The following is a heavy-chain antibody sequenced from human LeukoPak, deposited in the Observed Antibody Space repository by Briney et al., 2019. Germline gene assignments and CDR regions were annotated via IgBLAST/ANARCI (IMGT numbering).Heavy chain of an antibody. J-gene: IGHJ4*02. CDR2: ISGSGGST. CDR1: GFTFSSYA. Sequence: GGSLRLPCAASGFTFSSYAMSWVRQAPGKGLEWVSGISGSGGSTDYADSVKGRFTISRDNSKNTLYLQMNSLRAEDTAVYYCAKDKIVGAIFRFDYWGQGTLVTVSS. D-gene: IGHD1-26*01. CDR3: AKDKIVGAIFRFDY. V-gene: IGHV3-23*01.